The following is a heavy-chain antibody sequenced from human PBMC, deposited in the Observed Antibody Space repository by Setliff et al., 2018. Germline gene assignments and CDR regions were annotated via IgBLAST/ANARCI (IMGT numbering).Heavy chain of an antibody. Sequence: KPSETLSLTCRVYGESFSNNYWSWIRQPPGKGLEWIGESNHSGNTTNHPSLKSRLTMSVDTSKNQFSLKLTSVTAADTAVYYCARRLRESHAFHIWGQGTLVTVSS. V-gene: IGHV4-34*01. CDR2: SNHSGNT. J-gene: IGHJ3*02. CDR1: GESFSNNY. CDR3: ARRLRESHAFHI. D-gene: IGHD2-15*01.